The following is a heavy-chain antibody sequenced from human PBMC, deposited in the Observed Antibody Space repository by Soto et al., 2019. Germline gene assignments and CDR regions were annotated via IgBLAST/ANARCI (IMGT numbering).Heavy chain of an antibody. CDR1: GYIFVNYG. Sequence: ASVKVSCKASGYIFVNYGIAWVRQAPGQGLEWLGWVSPYDGYTNYAQILQGRVSMTTDTSTKTAYMEVRSLRSDDTAVYYCARGGYYDSSGSRNYFYYGMNVWGQGTTVTVSS. J-gene: IGHJ6*02. V-gene: IGHV1-18*01. CDR2: VSPYDGYT. CDR3: ARGGYYDSSGSRNYFYYGMNV. D-gene: IGHD3-22*01.